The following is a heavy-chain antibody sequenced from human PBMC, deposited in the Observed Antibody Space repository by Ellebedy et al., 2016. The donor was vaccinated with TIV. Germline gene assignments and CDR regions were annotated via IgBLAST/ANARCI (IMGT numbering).Heavy chain of an antibody. D-gene: IGHD2-21*02. CDR2: ISAYNGNT. CDR3: ARNFVVVTAIRGPFDY. J-gene: IGHJ4*02. V-gene: IGHV1-18*04. Sequence: AASVKVSCKASGYTFTSYGISWVRQAPGQGLEWMGWISAYNGNTNYAQKLQGRVTMTTDTSTSTAYMELRSLRSDDTAVYYCARNFVVVTAIRGPFDYWGQGTLVTVSS. CDR1: GYTFTSYG.